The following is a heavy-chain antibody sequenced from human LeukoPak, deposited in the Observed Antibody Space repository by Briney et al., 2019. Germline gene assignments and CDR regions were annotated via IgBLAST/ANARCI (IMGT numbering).Heavy chain of an antibody. D-gene: IGHD6-19*01. CDR3: AKDRIAVDGYYYYYYMDV. V-gene: IGHV3-30*02. CDR2: IRYDGSNK. Sequence: SGGSLRLSCAASGFNFSSYGMHWVRQAPGKGLEWVAFIRYDGSNKYYADSVKGRFTISRDNSKNTLYLQMNSLRAEDTAVYYCAKDRIAVDGYYYYYYMDVWGKGTTVTVSS. CDR1: GFNFSSYG. J-gene: IGHJ6*03.